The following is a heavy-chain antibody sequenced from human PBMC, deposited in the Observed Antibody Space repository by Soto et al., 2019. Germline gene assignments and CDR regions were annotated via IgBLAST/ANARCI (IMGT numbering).Heavy chain of an antibody. Sequence: SETLSLTCAVYGGSFSGYYWSWIRQPPGKGLEWIGEINHSGSTNYNPSLKSRVTISVDTSKNQFSLKLSSVTAADTAVYYCARGTTVTPGVYFDYWGKGTLVTVSS. CDR3: ARGTTVTPGVYFDY. J-gene: IGHJ4*02. CDR2: INHSGST. D-gene: IGHD4-17*01. V-gene: IGHV4-34*01. CDR1: GGSFSGYY.